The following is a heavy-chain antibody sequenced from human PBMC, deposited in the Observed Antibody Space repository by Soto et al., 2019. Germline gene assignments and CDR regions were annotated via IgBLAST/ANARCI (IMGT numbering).Heavy chain of an antibody. CDR3: ARVGYCSGGSCYVRAFDI. J-gene: IGHJ3*02. V-gene: IGHV3-33*01. D-gene: IGHD2-15*01. Sequence: GGSLRLSCAASGFTFSSYGMHWVRQAPGKGLEWVAVIWYDGSNKYYADSVKGRFTISRDNSKNTLYLQMNSLRAEDTAVYYCARVGYCSGGSCYVRAFDIWGQGTMVTVSS. CDR1: GFTFSSYG. CDR2: IWYDGSNK.